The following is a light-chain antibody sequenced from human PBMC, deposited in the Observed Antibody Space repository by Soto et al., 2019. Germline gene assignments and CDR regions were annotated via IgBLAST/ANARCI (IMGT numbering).Light chain of an antibody. Sequence: DIQMSQSPXILSASVEYRGTTTCRASTSGSRRLAWYQQKPVTXXKXXXXDASSLNSGVPSRLSGSQSGRESTLTITSLLPDDFATYFCQQYSSYSLPTFGGGTKVDIK. CDR3: QQYSSYSLPT. CDR1: TSGSRR. J-gene: IGKJ4*01. V-gene: IGKV1-5*01. CDR2: DAS.